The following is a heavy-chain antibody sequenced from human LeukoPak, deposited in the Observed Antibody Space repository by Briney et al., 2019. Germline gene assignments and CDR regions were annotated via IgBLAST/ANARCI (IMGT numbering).Heavy chain of an antibody. CDR2: ISYDGSEK. J-gene: IGHJ4*02. V-gene: IGHV3-30*18. D-gene: IGHD6-19*01. Sequence: PGRSLRLSCAASGFSFSSYGMHWVRQAPGKGLEWVAVISYDGSEKYYADSVKGRFTISRDNSKNTLYLQMNSLRAEDTAVYFCAKDQTSGWHYFDHWGQGTLVTVSS. CDR1: GFSFSSYG. CDR3: AKDQTSGWHYFDH.